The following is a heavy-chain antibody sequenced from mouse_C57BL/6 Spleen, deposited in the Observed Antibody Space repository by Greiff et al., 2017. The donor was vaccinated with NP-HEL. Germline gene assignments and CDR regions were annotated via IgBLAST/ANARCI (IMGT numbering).Heavy chain of an antibody. J-gene: IGHJ4*01. CDR1: GFTFSSYA. V-gene: IGHV5-4*01. CDR2: ISDGGSYT. Sequence: EVKLMESGGGLVKPGGSLKLSCAASGFTFSSYAMSWVRQTPEKRLEWVATISDGGSYTYYPDNVKGRFTISRDNAKHYLYLQMSHLKSEDTAMYYCARENSNYFMDYWGQGTSVTVSS. D-gene: IGHD2-5*01. CDR3: ARENSNYFMDY.